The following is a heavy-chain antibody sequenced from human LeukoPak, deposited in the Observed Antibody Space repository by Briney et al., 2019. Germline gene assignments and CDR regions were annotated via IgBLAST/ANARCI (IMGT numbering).Heavy chain of an antibody. CDR3: ARDHYGSGSYTSYFDS. Sequence: SETLSLTCAVSGGSISTYYWSWLRQPAGKGLEWIGRLYSSGSTKYNPSLKSRVTISVGDSNNQFTLKLTSVTAADTAVYYCARDHYGSGSYTSYFDSWGQGIRVTVSS. J-gene: IGHJ5*01. V-gene: IGHV4-4*07. CDR1: GGSISTYY. CDR2: LYSSGST. D-gene: IGHD3-10*01.